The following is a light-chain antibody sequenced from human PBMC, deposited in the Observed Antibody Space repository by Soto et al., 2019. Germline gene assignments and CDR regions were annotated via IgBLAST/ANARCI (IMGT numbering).Light chain of an antibody. J-gene: IGLJ1*01. Sequence: QSVLTQPPSVSGAPGQRVTISCTGSRSNIGAGFDVHWYQQLPGKAPKLLIYGNNNRPSGVPDRFSGSKSDTSSSLAITGVQAEHEADYYCQSYDRSLNGYVFGTGTKVTVL. CDR1: RSNIGAGFD. CDR2: GNN. V-gene: IGLV1-40*01. CDR3: QSYDRSLNGYV.